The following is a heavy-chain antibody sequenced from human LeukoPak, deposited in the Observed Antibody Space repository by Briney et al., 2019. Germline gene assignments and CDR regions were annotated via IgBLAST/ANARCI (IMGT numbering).Heavy chain of an antibody. J-gene: IGHJ4*02. CDR1: GFTFCIHG. CDR2: LTDSGGHT. D-gene: IGHD1-26*01. CDR3: GRIGTVGATDF. V-gene: IGHV3-23*01. Sequence: GRSLRLSCAASGFTFCIHGMIWLRQAPGKGLVWISALTDSGGHTLYSDSVKGRFTISRDNPRNTLYLQMNSLRVEDTAIYYCGRIGTVGATDFWGQGTLVTVSS.